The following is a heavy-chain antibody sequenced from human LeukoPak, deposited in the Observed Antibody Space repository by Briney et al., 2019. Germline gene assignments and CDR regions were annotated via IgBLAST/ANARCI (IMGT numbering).Heavy chain of an antibody. CDR1: GGSISSYY. CDR2: IYTSGST. V-gene: IGHV4-4*09. CDR3: AIGQLVPFV. J-gene: IGHJ4*02. Sequence: SETLSLTCTVSGGSISSYYWSWIRQPPGQGLEWIGYIYTSGSTNYNPSLKSRVTISVDTSKNQFSLKLSSVTAADTAVYYCAIGQLVPFVWGQGTLVTVSS. D-gene: IGHD6-6*01.